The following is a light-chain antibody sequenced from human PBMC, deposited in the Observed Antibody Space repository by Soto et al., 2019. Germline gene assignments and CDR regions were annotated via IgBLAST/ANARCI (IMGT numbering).Light chain of an antibody. CDR1: QSVSSN. V-gene: IGKV3-15*01. CDR2: GAS. CDR3: QQYNNWPQVT. J-gene: IGKJ4*01. Sequence: EIVMTQSPATLSVSPGERATLSCRSSQSVSSNLAWSQQKPGQAPRLLIYGASTRATGIPARFSGSGSGTEFTLTISSMQSEDFAVYYCQQYNNWPQVTFGGVTKVEIK.